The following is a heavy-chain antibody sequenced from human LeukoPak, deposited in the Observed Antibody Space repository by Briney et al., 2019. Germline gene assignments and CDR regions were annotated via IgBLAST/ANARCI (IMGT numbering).Heavy chain of an antibody. Sequence: SETLSLTCTVSGGSISSYYWSWIRQPPGKGLEWIGYIYYSGSTNYNPSLKSRVTISVDTYKNQFSLKLSSVTAADTAVYYCARKLSSDSPNLYYFHYWVQATLATVCS. J-gene: IGHJ4*02. D-gene: IGHD6-25*01. CDR3: ARKLSSDSPNLYYFHY. CDR2: IYYSGST. CDR1: GGSISSYY. V-gene: IGHV4-59*12.